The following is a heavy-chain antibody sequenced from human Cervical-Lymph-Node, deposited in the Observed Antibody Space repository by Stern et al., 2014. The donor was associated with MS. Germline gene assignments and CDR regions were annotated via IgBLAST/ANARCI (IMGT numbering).Heavy chain of an antibody. V-gene: IGHV4-59*01. CDR3: ARVTGRGTRQNWFDS. CDR1: GGSMSSKY. D-gene: IGHD1-26*01. J-gene: IGHJ5*01. CDR2: IYSDGST. Sequence: VQLVESGPGLVKPSETVSLTCTVSGGSMSSKYWNWIRQPPGKGLEWIGYIYSDGSTNYHPSLKSRVIISLDTSTNQFSLSLTSVTAADTAVYYCARVTGRGTRQNWFDSWGQGTLVTVSS.